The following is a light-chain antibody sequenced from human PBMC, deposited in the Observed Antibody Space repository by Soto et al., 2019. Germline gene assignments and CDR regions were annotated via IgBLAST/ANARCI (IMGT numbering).Light chain of an antibody. CDR2: GAS. CDR3: QQYNIWPSIT. CDR1: QSVSSY. Sequence: EVLLTQSPATLSLSPGERATLSCRASQSVSSYLAWYQQKPGQAPRLLIYGASTRATGIPARFSGSGSGTEFTLTISSLQSEDFAVYYCQQYNIWPSITFGQGTRLEIK. J-gene: IGKJ5*01. V-gene: IGKV3-15*01.